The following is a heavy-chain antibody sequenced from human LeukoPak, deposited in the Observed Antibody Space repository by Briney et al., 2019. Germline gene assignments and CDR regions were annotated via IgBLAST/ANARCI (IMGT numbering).Heavy chain of an antibody. Sequence: GESLKISCQASGYNFTRYWIGWVRQMPGKGLEWMGLLYPRDSDTRYSPSFQGQVTFSADNSINTAYLQWSSLRASDTAIYYCARQMGVASRKNYFDTWGQGTLVTVSA. CDR3: ARQMGVASRKNYFDT. CDR2: LYPRDSDT. V-gene: IGHV5-51*01. J-gene: IGHJ4*02. D-gene: IGHD5-12*01. CDR1: GYNFTRYW.